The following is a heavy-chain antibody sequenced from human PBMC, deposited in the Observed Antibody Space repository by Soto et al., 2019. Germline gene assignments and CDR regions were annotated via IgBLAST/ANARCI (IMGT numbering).Heavy chain of an antibody. V-gene: IGHV3-23*01. CDR3: AKGVSQYTPLALFDY. Sequence: PGGSLRLSCAASGFTFSSYAMSWVRQAPGKGLEWVSTISGSDGRTYSTDSVKGRLTISRDNSRNTAYLRMNSLRVEDTAVYYCAKGVSQYTPLALFDYWGRGTLVTVSS. J-gene: IGHJ4*02. CDR1: GFTFSSYA. CDR2: ISGSDGRT. D-gene: IGHD5-18*01.